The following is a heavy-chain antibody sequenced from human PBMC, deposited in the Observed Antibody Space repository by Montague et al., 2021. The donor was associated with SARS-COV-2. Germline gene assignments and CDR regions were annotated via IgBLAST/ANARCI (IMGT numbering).Heavy chain of an antibody. D-gene: IGHD3-3*01. CDR1: GFTFSNYA. CDR2: VGGRGGST. Sequence: SLRLSCAASGFTFSNYAINWVRQAPGKGLEWVSAVGGRGGSTYYADSVKGRFTLSRDNSKNTVYLQMNSLRAEDTAVYYCAKMLGVVIPSQYYGMDVWGQGTAVTVSS. V-gene: IGHV3-23*01. CDR3: AKMLGVVIPSQYYGMDV. J-gene: IGHJ6*02.